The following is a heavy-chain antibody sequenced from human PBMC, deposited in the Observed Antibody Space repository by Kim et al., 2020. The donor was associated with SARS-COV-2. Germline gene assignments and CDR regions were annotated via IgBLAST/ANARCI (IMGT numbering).Heavy chain of an antibody. J-gene: IGHJ5*02. CDR1: GYDFTNSW. Sequence: GESLKISCKASGYDFTNSWIGWVRQLPGKGLEWMGIISPRDSDTRYSPSFAGQVTMSADKSISTAYLQWSSLKASDTAIYYCARQPGAGWFDPWGQGTLVTVSS. V-gene: IGHV5-51*01. CDR2: ISPRDSDT. D-gene: IGHD3-10*01. CDR3: ARQPGAGWFDP.